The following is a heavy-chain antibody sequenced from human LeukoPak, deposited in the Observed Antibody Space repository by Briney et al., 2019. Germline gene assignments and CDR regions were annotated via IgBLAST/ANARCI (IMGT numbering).Heavy chain of an antibody. CDR3: AREIVVVPAAMLTNWFDP. CDR2: IIPIFGTA. Sequence: GASVKVSCKASGGTFSSYAISWVRQAPGQGLEWMGGIIPIFGTANYAQKFQGRVTITADESTSTAYMELSSLRSEDTAVYYCAREIVVVPAAMLTNWFDPWGQGTLVTVSS. D-gene: IGHD2-2*01. CDR1: GGTFSSYA. V-gene: IGHV1-69*13. J-gene: IGHJ5*02.